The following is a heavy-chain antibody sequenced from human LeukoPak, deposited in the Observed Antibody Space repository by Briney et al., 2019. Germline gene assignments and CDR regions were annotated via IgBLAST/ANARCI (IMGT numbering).Heavy chain of an antibody. Sequence: SETLSLTCAVYGGSFSGYYWSWIRQPPGKGLEWIGEINHSGSTNYNPSLKSRVTISVDTSKNQFSLKLSSVTAADTAVYYCARQPSITMVVVVIGDAFDIWGQGTMVTVSS. CDR1: GGSFSGYY. D-gene: IGHD3-22*01. V-gene: IGHV4-34*01. CDR2: INHSGST. CDR3: ARQPSITMVVVVIGDAFDI. J-gene: IGHJ3*02.